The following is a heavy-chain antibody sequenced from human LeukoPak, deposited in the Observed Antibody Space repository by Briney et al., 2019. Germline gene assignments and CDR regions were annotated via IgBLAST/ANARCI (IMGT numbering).Heavy chain of an antibody. V-gene: IGHV1-18*01. J-gene: IGHJ4*02. CDR3: ARVPADYYGSGSYNVDY. D-gene: IGHD3-10*01. CDR2: ISAYNGNT. CDR1: GYTXTSYG. Sequence: ASVKVSCKASGYTXTSYGISWVRQAPGQGLEWMGWISAYNGNTNYAQKLQGRVTMTTDTSTSTAYMELRSLRSDDTAVYYCARVPADYYGSGSYNVDYWGQGTLVTVSS.